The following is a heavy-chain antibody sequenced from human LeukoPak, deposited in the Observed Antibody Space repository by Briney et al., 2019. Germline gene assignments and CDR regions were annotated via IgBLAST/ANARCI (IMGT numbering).Heavy chain of an antibody. Sequence: GASVKVSCKASGGTFSSYAISWVRQAPGQGLEWMGGIIPIFGTANYAQKFQGRVTITADESTSTAYMELSSLRSEDTAVYYCARGSELADYPAVGDAFDIWGQGTMVTVSS. CDR2: IIPIFGTA. CDR1: GGTFSSYA. CDR3: ARGSELADYPAVGDAFDI. V-gene: IGHV1-69*13. J-gene: IGHJ3*02. D-gene: IGHD3-16*01.